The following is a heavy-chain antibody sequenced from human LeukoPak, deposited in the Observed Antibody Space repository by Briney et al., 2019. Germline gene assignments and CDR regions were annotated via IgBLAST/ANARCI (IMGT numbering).Heavy chain of an antibody. J-gene: IGHJ4*02. D-gene: IGHD2-2*01. Sequence: PSDTLSLTCTVSGGSISSYYWSWIRQPAGKALEWIGGIYTSGSTNYNPALKSRVTMSVDTSKNKFSLKLSSVTAADTAVYYCARDRCSSTSCRSRDYWGQGTLVTVSS. V-gene: IGHV4-4*07. CDR3: ARDRCSSTSCRSRDY. CDR1: GGSISSYY. CDR2: IYTSGST.